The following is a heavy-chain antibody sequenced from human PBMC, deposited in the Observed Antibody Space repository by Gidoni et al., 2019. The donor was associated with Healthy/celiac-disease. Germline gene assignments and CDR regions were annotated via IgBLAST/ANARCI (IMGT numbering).Heavy chain of an antibody. CDR2: ISPIFGIA. J-gene: IGHJ6*02. D-gene: IGHD6-19*01. CDR3: AREVGEAVAGSHYYYGMDV. Sequence: QVQLVQSGAEVKKHGSSGKVSCKASGGTFSSYAISWVRQAPGQGLEWMGGISPIFGIANYAQDFQVRVTITADKATSTAYMELSRLRSEDTAVYYCAREVGEAVAGSHYYYGMDVWGQGTTVTVSS. CDR1: GGTFSSYA. V-gene: IGHV1-69*17.